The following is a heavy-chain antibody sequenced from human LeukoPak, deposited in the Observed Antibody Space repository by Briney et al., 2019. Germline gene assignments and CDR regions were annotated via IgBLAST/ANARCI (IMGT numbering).Heavy chain of an antibody. D-gene: IGHD1-26*01. CDR2: ISTNTDT. Sequence: GGSLTLSCAASGIAVIGNYMSWVRQPPGKGLEWVSFISTNTDTFYADSVRGRFTISRDSSKNTLFLQMNSLRDEDSAVYYCAIAQSWDELFDSWGQGTLVTVSS. V-gene: IGHV3-53*01. CDR1: GIAVIGNY. J-gene: IGHJ4*02. CDR3: AIAQSWDELFDS.